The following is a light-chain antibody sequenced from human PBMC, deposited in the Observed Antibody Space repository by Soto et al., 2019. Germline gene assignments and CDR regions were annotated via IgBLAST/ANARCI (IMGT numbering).Light chain of an antibody. CDR1: QEISNY. CDR2: DAS. J-gene: IGKJ1*01. Sequence: DIQMIQSPSSLSASVGDRDTITCQASQEISNYLNWYQQKPGKAPKLLIYDASNLERGVPSRFSGRGSGTDFTFTISSLQPEDFATEYFQQYDHTPRTFGRGTKVEIK. CDR3: QQYDHTPRT. V-gene: IGKV1-33*01.